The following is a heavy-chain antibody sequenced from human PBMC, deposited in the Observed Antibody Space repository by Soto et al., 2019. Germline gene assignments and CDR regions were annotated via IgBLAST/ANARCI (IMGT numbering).Heavy chain of an antibody. CDR2: LSSDGYNK. CDR3: ARDRVGSSRKNYYYDMDV. CDR1: GFTFNNYA. D-gene: IGHD6-13*01. V-gene: IGHV3-30-3*01. Sequence: QVQLLESGGGVVQPGKSLRLSCAASGFTFNNYAMHWVRQAPGKGLEWAAVLSSDGYNKYYADSVKGRFTISRDKSKNTVFLQMNSLRVEVTAVYYCARDRVGSSRKNYYYDMDVWGQGTTVTVSS. J-gene: IGHJ6*02.